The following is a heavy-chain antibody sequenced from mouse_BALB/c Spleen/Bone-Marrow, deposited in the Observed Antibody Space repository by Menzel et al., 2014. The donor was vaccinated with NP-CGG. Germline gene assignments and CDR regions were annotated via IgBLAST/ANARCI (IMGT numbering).Heavy chain of an antibody. J-gene: IGHJ4*01. CDR1: GFSLTSYG. Sequence: VKLMESGPGLVAPSQSLSITCTVSGFSLTSYGVHWVRQTPGQGPEWLGVIRAGGSTNYNSALMSKLGISKDDSKSQVVLKINSLQTDDTAMYYFDREAMDYGGEGTSVTGS. CDR2: IRAGGST. CDR3: DREAMDY. V-gene: IGHV2-9*02.